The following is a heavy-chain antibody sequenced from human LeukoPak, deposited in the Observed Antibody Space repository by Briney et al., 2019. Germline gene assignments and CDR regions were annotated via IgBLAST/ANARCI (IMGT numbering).Heavy chain of an antibody. D-gene: IGHD1-1*01. V-gene: IGHV4-59*12. CDR1: GGSISSYY. J-gene: IGHJ6*02. CDR3: ARRSFYAGRSPGNYYYGMDV. CDR2: IYYSGST. Sequence: PSETLSLTCTVSGGSISSYYWSWIRQPPGKGLEWIGYIYYSGSTNYNPSLKSRVTISVDTSKNQFSLKLSSVTAADTAVYYCARRSFYAGRSPGNYYYGMDVWGQGTTVTVSS.